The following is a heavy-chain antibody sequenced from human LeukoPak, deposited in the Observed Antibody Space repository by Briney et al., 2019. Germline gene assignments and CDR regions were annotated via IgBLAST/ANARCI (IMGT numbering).Heavy chain of an antibody. CDR1: GFTFSSYE. Sequence: EGSLRLSCAASGFTFSSYEMNWVRQAPGKGLEWVSYISSSGSTIYYADSVKGRFTISRDNAKNSLYLQMNSLRAEDTAVYYCASLLAQDAFDIWGQGTMVTVSS. V-gene: IGHV3-48*03. CDR3: ASLLAQDAFDI. CDR2: ISSSGSTI. J-gene: IGHJ3*02. D-gene: IGHD2-15*01.